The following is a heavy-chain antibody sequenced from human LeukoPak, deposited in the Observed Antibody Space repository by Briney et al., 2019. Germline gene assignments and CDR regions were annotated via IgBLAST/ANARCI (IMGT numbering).Heavy chain of an antibody. CDR3: ARVGYYYDSSGTYYYYYYMDV. V-gene: IGHV3-7*01. CDR1: GFTFSSYW. Sequence: GGSLRLSCAASGFTFSSYWMSWVRQAPGKGLEWVANIKQDGSEKYYVDSVKGRFTISRDNAKNSLYLQMNSLRAEDTAVYYCARVGYYYDSSGTYYYYYYMDVWGKGTTVTVSS. J-gene: IGHJ6*03. D-gene: IGHD3-22*01. CDR2: IKQDGSEK.